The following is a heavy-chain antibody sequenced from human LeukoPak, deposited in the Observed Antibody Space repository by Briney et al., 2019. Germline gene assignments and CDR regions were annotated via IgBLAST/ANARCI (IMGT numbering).Heavy chain of an antibody. Sequence: SETLSLTCTVSGGSISSGGYYWSWIRQHPGKGLEWIGYIYYSGSTYYNPSLKSRVTISVDTSKNQFSLKLSSVTAADTAVYYCAREWGISYGMDVWGQGTTVTVSS. D-gene: IGHD7-27*01. J-gene: IGHJ6*02. CDR2: IYYSGST. V-gene: IGHV4-31*03. CDR3: AREWGISYGMDV. CDR1: GGSISSGGYY.